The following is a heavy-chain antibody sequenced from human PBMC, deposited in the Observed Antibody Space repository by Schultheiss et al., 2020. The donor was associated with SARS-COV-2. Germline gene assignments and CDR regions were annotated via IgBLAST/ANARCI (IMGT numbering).Heavy chain of an antibody. CDR2: MSHDGYSK. Sequence: GGSLRLSCAASRFIFSTSVIHWVRQAPGKELEWVAAMSHDGYSKYYVDSVKGRFTISRDNSKNTVDLEMNSLRAEDMAVYYCAREGYSSGRCGIFDNWGQGTLVTVSS. J-gene: IGHJ4*02. V-gene: IGHV3-30*04. CDR1: RFIFSTSV. D-gene: IGHD2-15*01. CDR3: AREGYSSGRCGIFDN.